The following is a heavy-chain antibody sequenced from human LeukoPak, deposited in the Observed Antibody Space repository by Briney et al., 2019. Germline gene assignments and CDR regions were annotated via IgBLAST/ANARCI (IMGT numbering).Heavy chain of an antibody. CDR1: GYTFTSYY. CDR3: ARGPRRIDILTAPLDY. D-gene: IGHD3-9*01. CDR2: INPSGGST. V-gene: IGHV1-46*01. J-gene: IGHJ4*02. Sequence: GASVKVSCKASGYTFTSYYMNWVRQAPGQGLEWMGIINPSGGSTSYAQKFQGRVTMTRDTSTSTVYMELSSLRSEDTAVYYCARGPRRIDILTAPLDYWGQGTLVTVSS.